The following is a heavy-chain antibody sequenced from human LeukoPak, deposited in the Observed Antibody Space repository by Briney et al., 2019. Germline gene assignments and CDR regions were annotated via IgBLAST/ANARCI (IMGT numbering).Heavy chain of an antibody. Sequence: SQTLSLTCTVSGGSISSGSYYWSWIRQPAGKGLEWIGRIYTSGSTNYNPSLKSRVTISVDTSKNQFSLKLSSVTAADTAVYYRARGRYSSGWYGENFDYWGQGTLVTVSS. V-gene: IGHV4-61*02. CDR2: IYTSGST. CDR1: GGSISSGSYY. D-gene: IGHD6-19*01. J-gene: IGHJ4*02. CDR3: ARGRYSSGWYGENFDY.